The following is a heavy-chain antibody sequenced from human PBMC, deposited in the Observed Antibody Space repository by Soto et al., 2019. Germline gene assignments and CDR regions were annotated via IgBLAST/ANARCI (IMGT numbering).Heavy chain of an antibody. CDR3: VKASTYSSSQAWFDP. Sequence: GGSLILSCAASGFSFDGYAMNWVRQPPGKGLEWVSGISWNSGNIDYADSVKGRFTISRDNAKNSLYLQMNSLRAEDTALYYCVKASTYSSSQAWFDPWGQGTMVTVSS. J-gene: IGHJ5*02. V-gene: IGHV3-9*01. D-gene: IGHD6-6*01. CDR2: ISWNSGNI. CDR1: GFSFDGYA.